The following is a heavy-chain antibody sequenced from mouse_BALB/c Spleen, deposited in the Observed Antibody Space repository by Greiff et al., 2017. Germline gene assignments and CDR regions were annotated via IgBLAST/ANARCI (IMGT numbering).Heavy chain of an antibody. CDR3: TNYGSSLAWFAY. D-gene: IGHD1-1*01. Sequence: EVQLQQSGTVLARPGASVKMSCKASGYSFTSYWMHWVKQRPGQGLEWIGAIYPGNSDTSYNQKFKGKAKLTAVTSASTAYMELSSLTNEDSAVYYCTNYGSSLAWFAYWGQGTLVTVSA. CDR2: IYPGNSDT. J-gene: IGHJ3*01. CDR1: GYSFTSYW. V-gene: IGHV1-5*01.